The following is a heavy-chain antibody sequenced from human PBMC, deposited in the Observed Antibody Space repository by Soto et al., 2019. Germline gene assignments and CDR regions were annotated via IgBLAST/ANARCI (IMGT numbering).Heavy chain of an antibody. D-gene: IGHD3-22*01. J-gene: IGHJ4*02. V-gene: IGHV3-23*01. Sequence: EVQLLESGGGLVQPGGSLRLSCAASGITISNYPMSWVRQAPGKGLEWVSGISGSGDRTYYADSAKGRFTISKDISRNSLSLQLDSLGVEDTAVYFFVKDDGGYPSTAPHWGQGTLVTVSS. CDR1: GITISNYP. CDR2: ISGSGDRT. CDR3: VKDDGGYPSTAPH.